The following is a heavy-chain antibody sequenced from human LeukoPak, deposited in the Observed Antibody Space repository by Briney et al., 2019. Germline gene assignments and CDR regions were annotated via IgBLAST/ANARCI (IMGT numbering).Heavy chain of an antibody. D-gene: IGHD3-22*01. CDR1: GFTFSGSA. CDR3: TRRRYYDSSGYRRAGDDAFDI. J-gene: IGHJ3*02. CDR2: IRSKANSCAT. Sequence: PGGSLRLSCAASGFTFSGSAMHWVRQASGKGLEWVGRIRSKANSCATAYAASVKGRFTISRDDSKNTAYLQMNSLKTEDTAVYYCTRRRYYDSSGYRRAGDDAFDIWGQGTMVTVSS. V-gene: IGHV3-73*01.